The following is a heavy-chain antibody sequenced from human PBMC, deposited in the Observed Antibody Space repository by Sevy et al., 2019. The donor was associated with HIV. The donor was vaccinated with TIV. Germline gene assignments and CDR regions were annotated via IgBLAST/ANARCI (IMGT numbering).Heavy chain of an antibody. J-gene: IGHJ4*02. V-gene: IGHV3-21*01. Sequence: GGSLRLSCAASGFTFSSYSMNWVRQAPGKGLEWVSSISSSSSYIYYADSVKGRFTISRDNAKNDLYLQMNSLRAEDTAVYYCARDIGSRDNSRYYFDYWGQGTLVTVSS. CDR3: ARDIGSRDNSRYYFDY. CDR1: GFTFSSYS. CDR2: ISSSSSYI. D-gene: IGHD2-2*01.